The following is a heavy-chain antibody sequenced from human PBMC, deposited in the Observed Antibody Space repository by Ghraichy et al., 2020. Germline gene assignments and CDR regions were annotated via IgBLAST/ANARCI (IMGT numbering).Heavy chain of an antibody. Sequence: ASVKVSCKASGYTFTSYYMHWVRQAPGQGLEWMGIINPSGGSTSYAQKFQGRVTMTRDTSTSTVYMELSSLRSEDTAVYYCASSSPLYCSSTSCYIPLLDWGQGTLVTVSS. CDR1: GYTFTSYY. J-gene: IGHJ4*02. CDR2: INPSGGST. D-gene: IGHD2-2*02. V-gene: IGHV1-46*01. CDR3: ASSSPLYCSSTSCYIPLLD.